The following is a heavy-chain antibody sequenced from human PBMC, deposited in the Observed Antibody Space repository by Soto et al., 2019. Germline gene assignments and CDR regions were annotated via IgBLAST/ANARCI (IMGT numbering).Heavy chain of an antibody. Sequence: GGSLRLSCAASGFTFSDYYMSWIRQAPGKGLEWVSYISSSGSIIYYADSVKGRFTISRDNAKNSLYLQMNSLRAEDTAVYYCARDLGYYDSDGYFDCWVQGTLVTVSS. J-gene: IGHJ4*02. CDR2: ISSSGSII. V-gene: IGHV3-11*01. D-gene: IGHD3-22*01. CDR3: ARDLGYYDSDGYFDC. CDR1: GFTFSDYY.